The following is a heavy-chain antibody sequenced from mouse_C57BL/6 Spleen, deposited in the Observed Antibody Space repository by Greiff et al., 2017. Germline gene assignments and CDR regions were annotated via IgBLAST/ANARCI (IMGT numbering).Heavy chain of an antibody. CDR3: ASAYGSPGFAY. V-gene: IGHV2-6*01. Sequence: VKVVESGPGLVAPSQSLSITCTVSGFSLTSYGVDWVRQSPGKGLEWLGVIWGVGSTNYNSALKSRLSISKDNSKSQVFLKMNSLQTDDTAMYYCASAYGSPGFAYWGQGTLVTVSA. CDR1: GFSLTSYG. CDR2: IWGVGST. J-gene: IGHJ3*01. D-gene: IGHD1-1*01.